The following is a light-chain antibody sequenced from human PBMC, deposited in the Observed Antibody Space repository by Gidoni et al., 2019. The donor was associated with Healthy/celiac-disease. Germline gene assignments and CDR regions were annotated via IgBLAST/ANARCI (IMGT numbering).Light chain of an antibody. CDR1: QSISSY. Sequence: DIQMTQSPSSLSASVGDRVTITCRASQSISSYLNWYQQKPGKATKLLIYAASSLQSGVPSRFSGSGSGTDFTLTISSLQPEDFATYDCQQSYSNPWTLGKGTKVEIK. CDR2: AAS. V-gene: IGKV1-39*01. CDR3: QQSYSNPWT. J-gene: IGKJ1*01.